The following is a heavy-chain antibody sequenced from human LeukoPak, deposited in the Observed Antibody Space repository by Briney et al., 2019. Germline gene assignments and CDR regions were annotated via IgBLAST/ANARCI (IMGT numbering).Heavy chain of an antibody. CDR1: GYTSTGYY. CDR3: AKEDSGSSSDY. Sequence: ASVKVSCKASGYTSTGYYMHWVRQAPGQGLEWMGWINPNSGGTNYAQKFQGGVTMTRDTSINTDYMELSRLRSDDTAVYYCAKEDSGSSSDYWGQGTLVTVSS. D-gene: IGHD1-26*01. V-gene: IGHV1-2*02. J-gene: IGHJ4*02. CDR2: INPNSGGT.